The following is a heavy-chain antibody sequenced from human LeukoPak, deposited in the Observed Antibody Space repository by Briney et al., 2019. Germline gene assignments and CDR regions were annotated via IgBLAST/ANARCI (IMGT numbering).Heavy chain of an antibody. Sequence: PGESLRLSCAASGFTFSDAWMTWVRQAPGKGLEWLGRIKTKTDGGTTDYAAPVKGRFTISRDDSRDTLYLQMNSLKTEDSAVYYCTSIFRDYWGQGTLVTVSS. CDR3: TSIFRDY. J-gene: IGHJ4*02. D-gene: IGHD3-9*01. CDR2: IKTKTDGGTT. V-gene: IGHV3-15*01. CDR1: GFTFSDAW.